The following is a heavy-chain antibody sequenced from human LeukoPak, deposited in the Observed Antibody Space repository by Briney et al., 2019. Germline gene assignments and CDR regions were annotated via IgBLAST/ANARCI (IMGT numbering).Heavy chain of an antibody. J-gene: IGHJ4*02. Sequence: GGSLRLSCAVSGFTVSSNYMSWVRQAPGKGLEWVSLIYSGGSTYYADSVKGRFTVSRDNSKNTLYLQLNSLRAEDTAIYYCAKIVAMSGRPREGFDSWGQGTLVTVSS. V-gene: IGHV3-53*01. D-gene: IGHD2-15*01. CDR2: IYSGGST. CDR1: GFTVSSNY. CDR3: AKIVAMSGRPREGFDS.